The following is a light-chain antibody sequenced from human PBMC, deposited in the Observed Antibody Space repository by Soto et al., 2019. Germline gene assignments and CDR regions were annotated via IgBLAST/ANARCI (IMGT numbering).Light chain of an antibody. Sequence: QSVLTQPPSVSGATGQRVTISCTGSSSNIGAGYDVHWYQQLPGTAPKLLIYGNSHRPSGVPDRFSGSKSGTSASLAITGLQAEDEADYYCQPYDSSLSGGVFGGGTQLTVL. V-gene: IGLV1-40*01. CDR2: GNS. CDR3: QPYDSSLSGGV. CDR1: SSNIGAGYD. J-gene: IGLJ7*01.